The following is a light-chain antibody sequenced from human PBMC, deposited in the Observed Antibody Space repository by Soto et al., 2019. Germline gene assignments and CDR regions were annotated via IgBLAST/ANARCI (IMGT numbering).Light chain of an antibody. CDR1: QSVSSN. V-gene: IGKV3-15*01. CDR2: GAS. J-gene: IGKJ1*01. CDR3: QQYNNWPPRT. Sequence: EIVMTQSPATLSASPGERATLSCRASQSVSSNLAWYQQKPGQAPRLLIYGASTRATGIPARFSGSGSGTEFTLTISSLQSEDFAVYYCQQYNNWPPRTFGQGTKV.